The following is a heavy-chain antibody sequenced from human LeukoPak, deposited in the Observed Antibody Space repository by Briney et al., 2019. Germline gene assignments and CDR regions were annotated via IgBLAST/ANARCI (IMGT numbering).Heavy chain of an antibody. J-gene: IGHJ6*04. V-gene: IGHV1-24*01. D-gene: IGHD2-2*01. CDR3: ATAGHCSSTSCYGYYYYGMDV. CDR2: FDPEDGET. CDR1: GYTLTELS. Sequence: ASVKVSCKVSGYTLTELSMHWVRQAPGKGLEWMGGFDPEDGETIYAQKFQGRVTMTEDTSTDTAYMELSSLRSEDTAVYYCATAGHCSSTSCYGYYYYGMDVWGKGTTVTVSS.